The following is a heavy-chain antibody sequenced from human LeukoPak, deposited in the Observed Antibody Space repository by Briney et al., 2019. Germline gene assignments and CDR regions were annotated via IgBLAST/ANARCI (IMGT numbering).Heavy chain of an antibody. CDR2: ISSSGNTR. V-gene: IGHV3-11*04. Sequence: PGGSLRLSCAASGFTFSDYYMSLIRQAPGKGLEWVAYISSSGNTRYYADSVKGRFTISRDNAKNSLYLQMNSLRAEDTAVYYCAWGGIAAFDSWGQGTLVTVSS. CDR3: AWGGIAAFDS. J-gene: IGHJ4*02. CDR1: GFTFSDYY. D-gene: IGHD2-21*01.